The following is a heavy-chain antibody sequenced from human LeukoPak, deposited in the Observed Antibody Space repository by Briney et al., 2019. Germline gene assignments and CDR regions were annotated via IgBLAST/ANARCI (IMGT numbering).Heavy chain of an antibody. J-gene: IGHJ5*02. CDR2: VNHSGST. D-gene: IGHD6-19*01. CDR1: GGSLSDYY. Sequence: PSETLSLTCAVYGGSLSDYYWSWIRQPPGKGLEWIGEVNHSGSTNYNPSLKSRVTISVDTSKNQFSLKLTSVTAADTAVYYCARGPAGYSSGWYGINWFDPWGQGTLVTVSS. CDR3: ARGPAGYSSGWYGINWFDP. V-gene: IGHV4-34*01.